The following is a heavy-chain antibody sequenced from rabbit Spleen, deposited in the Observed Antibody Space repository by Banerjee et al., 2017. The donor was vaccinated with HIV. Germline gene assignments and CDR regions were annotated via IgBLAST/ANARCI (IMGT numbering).Heavy chain of an antibody. J-gene: IGHJ4*01. D-gene: IGHD2-1*01. V-gene: IGHV1S40*01. CDR1: GFSFSSGYD. Sequence: EESGGGLVKPGASLTLTCKASGFSFSSGYDMCWVRQAPGKGLEWIGCINIASMITYYASWVNGRFTISEPSSTTVTLQMTSLTVADTATYFCARGSGDVGWNFGWWGQGTLVTVS. CDR3: ARGSGDVGWNFGW. CDR2: INIASMIT.